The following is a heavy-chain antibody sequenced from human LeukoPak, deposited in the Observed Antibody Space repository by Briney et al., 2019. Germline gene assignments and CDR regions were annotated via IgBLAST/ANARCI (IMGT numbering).Heavy chain of an antibody. CDR2: IYYSGST. D-gene: IGHD6-19*01. Sequence: SETLSLTCTVSGDSISSSSYYWGWIRQPPGKGLEWIGSIYYSGSTYYNPSLKSRVTISVDTSKNQFSVKLSSVTAADTAVYYCARSIRGYSSGWYYFDYWGQGTLITVSS. CDR1: GDSISSSSYY. V-gene: IGHV4-39*07. CDR3: ARSIRGYSSGWYYFDY. J-gene: IGHJ4*02.